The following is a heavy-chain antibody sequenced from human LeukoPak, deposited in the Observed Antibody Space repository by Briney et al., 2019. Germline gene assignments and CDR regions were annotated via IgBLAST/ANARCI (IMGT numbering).Heavy chain of an antibody. CDR1: GGSINSGSFF. J-gene: IGHJ5*01. D-gene: IGHD2-21*01. CDR2: IYPTGRT. CDR3: ARAYYWVDS. V-gene: IGHV4-61*02. Sequence: PSETLSLTCTVSGGSINSGSFFWTWIRQPAGQPAGKGLEWIGRIYPTGRTTYNPSLESRVTISADMSKNQFSLQLTSVTAADTAVYYCARAYYWVDSWGQGVLVSVSS.